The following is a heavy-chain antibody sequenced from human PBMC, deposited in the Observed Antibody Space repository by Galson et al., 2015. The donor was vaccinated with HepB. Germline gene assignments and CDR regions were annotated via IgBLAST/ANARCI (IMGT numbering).Heavy chain of an antibody. CDR1: GFTFSSYN. D-gene: IGHD6-19*01. Sequence: SLRLSCAASGFTFSSYNMNWVRQAPGKGLEWVSSISSSSSYIYYADSEKGRFTISRDNAKNSLYLQMNSLRAEDTAVYYCASSSGASVAPSDYWGQGTLVTVSS. J-gene: IGHJ4*02. CDR2: ISSSSSYI. V-gene: IGHV3-21*01. CDR3: ASSSGASVAPSDY.